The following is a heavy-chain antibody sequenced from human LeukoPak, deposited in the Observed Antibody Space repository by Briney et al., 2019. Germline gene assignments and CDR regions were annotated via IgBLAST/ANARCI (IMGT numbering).Heavy chain of an antibody. CDR1: GFTFSSYS. V-gene: IGHV3-21*01. J-gene: IGHJ6*03. Sequence: PGGSLRLSCAASGFTFSSYSMNWVRQAPGKGLEWVSSFSSSSSYIYYADSVKGRFTISRDNAKNSLYLQMNSLRAEDTAVYYCARSFSSDWYGSRSYYMDVWGKGTTVTVSS. D-gene: IGHD6-13*01. CDR3: ARSFSSDWYGSRSYYMDV. CDR2: FSSSSSYI.